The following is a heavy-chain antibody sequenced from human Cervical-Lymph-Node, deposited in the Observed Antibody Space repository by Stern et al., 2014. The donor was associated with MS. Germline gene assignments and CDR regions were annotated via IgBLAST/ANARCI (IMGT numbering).Heavy chain of an antibody. D-gene: IGHD6-13*01. Sequence: QMQLVQSGPGLVKPSGTLSLTCAVSGDSISSSNWWSWVRQSPGKGLEWVGDIYHAGTTNYNSTLKSRLTISADNSKNQFSLKLPSVTAADTAVYYCVRALGSSSFRYWFDPWGQGTLVIVSS. J-gene: IGHJ5*02. CDR1: GDSISSSNW. CDR2: IYHAGTT. CDR3: VRALGSSSFRYWFDP. V-gene: IGHV4-4*02.